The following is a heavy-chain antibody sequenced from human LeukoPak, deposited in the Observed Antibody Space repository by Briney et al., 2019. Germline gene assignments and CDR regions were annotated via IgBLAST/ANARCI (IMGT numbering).Heavy chain of an antibody. D-gene: IGHD6-13*01. CDR1: GGSISSYY. CDR3: ARNLNWQQLVLGDWFDP. J-gene: IGHJ5*02. V-gene: IGHV4-4*07. CDR2: IYTSGST. Sequence: KTSETLSLTCTVSGGSISSYYWSWIRQPAGKGLEWIGRIYTSGSTNYNPSLKSRVTMSVDTSKNQFSLKLSSVTAADTAVYYCARNLNWQQLVLGDWFDPWGQGTLVTVSS.